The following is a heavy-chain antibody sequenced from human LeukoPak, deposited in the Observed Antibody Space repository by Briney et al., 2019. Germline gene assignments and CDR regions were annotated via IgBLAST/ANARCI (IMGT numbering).Heavy chain of an antibody. CDR3: AKGYDSSGYYFLDY. V-gene: IGHV3-23*01. Sequence: GGSLRLSCVASGFTFSSSAMSWVRQAPGKGLEWVSTISASGASTYYADSVKGRFTISRDNSNITLYLQMNSLRAEDTAVYFCAKGYDSSGYYFLDYWGQGALVTVSS. D-gene: IGHD3-22*01. CDR2: ISASGAST. CDR1: GFTFSSSA. J-gene: IGHJ4*02.